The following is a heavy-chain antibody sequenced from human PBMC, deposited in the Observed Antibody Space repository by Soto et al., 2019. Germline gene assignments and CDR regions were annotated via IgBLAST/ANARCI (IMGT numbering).Heavy chain of an antibody. V-gene: IGHV3-21*01. J-gene: IGHJ4*02. CDR1: GFTLSSHS. CDR3: ARTASGDFFDY. D-gene: IGHD2-8*02. Sequence: GGSLRLSCAASGFTLSSHSMNWVRQAPGRGLEWVSSISSSSFYTNYADSVKGRFTISRDNGKNSMYLLMNSLRAEDTAVYYCARTASGDFFDYWGQGTLVTVSS. CDR2: ISSSSFYT.